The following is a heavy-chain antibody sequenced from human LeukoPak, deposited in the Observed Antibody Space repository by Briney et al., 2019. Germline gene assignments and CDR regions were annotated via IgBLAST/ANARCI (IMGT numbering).Heavy chain of an antibody. J-gene: IGHJ4*02. CDR1: GGTFSSYA. V-gene: IGHV1-69*13. D-gene: IGHD6-13*01. CDR2: IIPIFGTA. CDR3: ARAIYIAAPFDY. Sequence: SVKVSCKASGGTFSSYAISWVRQAPGQGLEWMGGIIPIFGTANYAQKFQGRVTITADESTSTAYMELSSLRSEDTAVYYCARAIYIAAPFDYWGQGTLVTVSS.